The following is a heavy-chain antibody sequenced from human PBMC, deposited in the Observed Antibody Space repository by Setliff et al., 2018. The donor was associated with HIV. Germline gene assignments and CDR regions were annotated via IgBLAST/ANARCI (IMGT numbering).Heavy chain of an antibody. V-gene: IGHV1-2*02. Sequence: ASVKVSCKASGYSFTDYFIHWVRQAPGRGLEWMGWISPHSGGTRTTRTFRGRDTMTRDTYINTAYMELSGVRSDDTAVYFCARQLSNSLDYWGQGTLVTVSS. CDR2: ISPHSGGT. CDR1: GYSFTDYF. CDR3: ARQLSNSLDY. J-gene: IGHJ4*02. D-gene: IGHD1-1*01.